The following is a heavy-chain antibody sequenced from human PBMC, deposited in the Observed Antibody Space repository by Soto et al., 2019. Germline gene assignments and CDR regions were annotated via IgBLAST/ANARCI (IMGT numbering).Heavy chain of an antibody. CDR3: ASGFGYCSNPGCYHVDFQE. Sequence: QVQLVESGGGLVMPGGSLRLSCAASGFTFSDYYMSWIRQAPGKGLERVSYITSSSSYTNYAGSVKGRFTVSRDNAKNSLYLQMNSLRAEDTAMYYCASGFGYCSNPGCYHVDFQEWGQGTLVTVSS. CDR2: ITSSSSYT. CDR1: GFTFSDYY. D-gene: IGHD2-2*03. V-gene: IGHV3-11*05. J-gene: IGHJ1*01.